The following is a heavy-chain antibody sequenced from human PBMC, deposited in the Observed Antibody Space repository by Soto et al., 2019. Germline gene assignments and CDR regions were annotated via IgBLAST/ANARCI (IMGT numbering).Heavy chain of an antibody. CDR3: ARGPTHHY. Sequence: PSETLSLTCTVSGGSISSYYWGWIRQPPGKGLEWIGSIYYSGSTYYNPSLKSRVTISVDRSKNQFSLKLSSVTAADTAIYYCARGPTHHYWGQGTLVTVSS. V-gene: IGHV4-39*07. J-gene: IGHJ4*02. CDR2: IYYSGST. CDR1: GGSISSYY.